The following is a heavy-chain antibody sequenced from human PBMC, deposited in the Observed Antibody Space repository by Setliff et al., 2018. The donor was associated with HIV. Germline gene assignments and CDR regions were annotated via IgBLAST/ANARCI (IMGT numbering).Heavy chain of an antibody. D-gene: IGHD3-22*01. CDR2: IYYSGST. V-gene: IGHV4-31*03. CDR1: GGSISSGDYY. Sequence: SETLSLTCTVSGGSISSGDYYWSWIRQHPGKGLEWSGYIYYSGSTYYNPSLKSRLTISIDTSKNQFSLNLSSVTAADTAVYYCARPYYYDKSGEGYMDVWGKGTTVTVSS. CDR3: ARPYYYDKSGEGYMDV. J-gene: IGHJ6*03.